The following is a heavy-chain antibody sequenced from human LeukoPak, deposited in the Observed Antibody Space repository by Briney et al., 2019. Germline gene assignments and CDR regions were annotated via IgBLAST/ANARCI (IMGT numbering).Heavy chain of an antibody. D-gene: IGHD1-26*01. CDR2: ISYSGST. Sequence: SETLSLTCTVSGGSISNYYWSWIRQPPGKGLEWIGSISYSGSTYYNPSLKSRVTISVDTSKNQFSLKLSSVTAADTAVYYCAGADYWGQGTLVTVSS. J-gene: IGHJ4*02. CDR3: AGADY. CDR1: GGSISNYY. V-gene: IGHV4-59*05.